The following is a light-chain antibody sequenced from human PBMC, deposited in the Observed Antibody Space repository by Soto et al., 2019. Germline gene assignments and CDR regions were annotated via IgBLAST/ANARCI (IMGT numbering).Light chain of an antibody. J-gene: IGLJ1*01. CDR1: SSDVGSYNY. CDR3: SSYTISITV. CDR2: EVS. V-gene: IGLV2-14*01. Sequence: QSALTQPASVSGSPGQSITISCTGTSSDVGSYNYVSWYQQHPGKAPKLMIYEVSNRPSGVSNRFSGSKSGNTASLTISGLQAEDEADYYCSSYTISITVFGTGTKATFL.